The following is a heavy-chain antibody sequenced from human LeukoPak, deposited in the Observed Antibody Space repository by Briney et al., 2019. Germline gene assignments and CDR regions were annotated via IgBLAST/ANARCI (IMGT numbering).Heavy chain of an antibody. CDR1: GFTFSSYA. CDR3: EKSKAGTGIFWFHP. J-gene: IGHJ5*01. Sequence: GGPLRLSCAASGFTFSSYAMSWVRQAPGKGLEWVSAISGSGGSTYYADSVKGRFTISRDNSKNTLYLQMNSLKAEDTAVYLCEKSKAGTGIFWFHPWGQGTLVTV. D-gene: IGHD6-13*01. V-gene: IGHV3-23*01. CDR2: ISGSGGST.